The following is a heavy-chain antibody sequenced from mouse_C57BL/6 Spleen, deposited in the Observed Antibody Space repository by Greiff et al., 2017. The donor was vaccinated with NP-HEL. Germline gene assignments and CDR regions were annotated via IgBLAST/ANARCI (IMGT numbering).Heavy chain of an antibody. CDR2: ISSGGSYT. D-gene: IGHD1-1*02. CDR3: ARHERDGGYYFDY. J-gene: IGHJ2*01. CDR1: GFTFSSYG. V-gene: IGHV5-6*01. Sequence: EVQVVESGGDLVKPGGSLKLSCAASGFTFSSYGMSWVRQTPDKRLEWVATISSGGSYTYYPDSVKGRFTISRDNAKNTLYLQMSSLKSEDTAMYFCARHERDGGYYFDYWGQGTTLTVSS.